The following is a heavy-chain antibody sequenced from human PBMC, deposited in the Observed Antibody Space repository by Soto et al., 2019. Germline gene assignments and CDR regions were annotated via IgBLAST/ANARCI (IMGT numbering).Heavy chain of an antibody. CDR2: INSDGSST. Sequence: TGGSLRLSCAASGFTFSTYWMQWVRQAPGKGLVWVSRINSDGSSTSYADSVKGRFTVSRDNAKNTLYLQMNSLRAEDTAVYFCARDDRDYVWGSFRYFDCWGQGTQVTVS. CDR3: ARDDRDYVWGSFRYFDC. CDR1: GFTFSTYW. J-gene: IGHJ4*02. D-gene: IGHD3-16*01. V-gene: IGHV3-74*01.